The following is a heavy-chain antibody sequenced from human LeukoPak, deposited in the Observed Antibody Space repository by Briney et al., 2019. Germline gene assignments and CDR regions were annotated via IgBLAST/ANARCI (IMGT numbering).Heavy chain of an antibody. CDR2: INEDGTEK. V-gene: IGHV3-7*01. D-gene: IGHD1-26*01. CDR3: ARDPSGSYYVDY. CDR1: GFTFMTYW. Sequence: GGSLRLSCAASGFTFMTYWMNWVRQAPGKGLEWVAFINEDGTEKSYVDSVKGRFTISRDNAKNSLYLQMNSLRAEDTAVYYCARDPSGSYYVDYWGQGTLVTVSS. J-gene: IGHJ4*02.